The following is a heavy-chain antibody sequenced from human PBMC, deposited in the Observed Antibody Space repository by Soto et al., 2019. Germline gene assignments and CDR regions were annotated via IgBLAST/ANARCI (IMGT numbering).Heavy chain of an antibody. CDR3: ASLQVPGNFDY. CDR1: GGSIGSSNYY. V-gene: IGHV4-39*01. Sequence: PSQTLSLTCTVSGGSIGSSNYYWAWVRQPPGKGLEWIANIYYSGDTYSHPSLRSRLTVSVDTSKNQFSLKLTSLTAADTAMYYCASLQVPGNFDYWGQGTLVTVSS. J-gene: IGHJ4*02. D-gene: IGHD6-13*01. CDR2: IYYSGDT.